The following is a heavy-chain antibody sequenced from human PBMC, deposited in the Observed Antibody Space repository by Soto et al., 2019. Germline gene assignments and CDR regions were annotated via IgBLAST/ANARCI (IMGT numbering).Heavy chain of an antibody. CDR1: GFTFSSYS. V-gene: IGHV3-21*01. CDR2: ISSSSSYI. Sequence: ESLLLSCAASGFTFSSYSVNWVRQAPGKGLEWVSSISSSSSYIYYADSVKGRFTISRDNAKNSLYLQMNSLRAEDTAVYYCARERITMVRGVITFDYWGQGTLVTVSS. D-gene: IGHD3-10*01. CDR3: ARERITMVRGVITFDY. J-gene: IGHJ4*02.